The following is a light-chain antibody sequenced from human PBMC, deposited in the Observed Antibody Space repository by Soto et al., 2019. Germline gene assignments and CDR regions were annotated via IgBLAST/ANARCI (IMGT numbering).Light chain of an antibody. CDR2: EVS. V-gene: IGLV2-14*01. CDR3: SSNRSNTPLV. Sequence: QSVLTQPASVSGSPGQSITISCTGTSSDVGGYNYVSWYQQHPGKAPKLMIYEVSNRPSGVSNRFSGSKSGNTASLTISGLQAEDEADYYCSSNRSNTPLVFGTGTKLTVL. CDR1: SSDVGGYNY. J-gene: IGLJ1*01.